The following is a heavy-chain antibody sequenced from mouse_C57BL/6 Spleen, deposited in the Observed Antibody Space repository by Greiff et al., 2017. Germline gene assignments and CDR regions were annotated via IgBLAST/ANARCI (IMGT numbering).Heavy chain of an antibody. J-gene: IGHJ4*01. CDR3: ARHYGNYAMDY. D-gene: IGHD2-1*01. Sequence: EVKLMESGGDLVKPGGSLKLSCAASGFTFSSYGMSWVRQTPDKRLEWVATISSGGSYTYYPDSVKGRFTISRDNAKNTLYLQMSSLKSEDTAMYYCARHYGNYAMDYWGKGTSVTVSS. V-gene: IGHV5-6*01. CDR2: ISSGGSYT. CDR1: GFTFSSYG.